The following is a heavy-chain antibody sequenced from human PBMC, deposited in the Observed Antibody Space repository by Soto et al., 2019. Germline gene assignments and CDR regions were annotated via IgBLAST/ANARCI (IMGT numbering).Heavy chain of an antibody. CDR3: ARWGSGSYYIDAFDI. Sequence: SETLSLTCTVSGGSISSSSYYWGWIRQPQGKGLEWIGSIYYSGSTYYNPSLKSRVTISVDTSKNQFSLKLSSVTAADTAVYYCARWGSGSYYIDAFDIWGQGTMVTVSS. CDR2: IYYSGST. D-gene: IGHD3-10*01. CDR1: GGSISSSSYY. J-gene: IGHJ3*02. V-gene: IGHV4-39*01.